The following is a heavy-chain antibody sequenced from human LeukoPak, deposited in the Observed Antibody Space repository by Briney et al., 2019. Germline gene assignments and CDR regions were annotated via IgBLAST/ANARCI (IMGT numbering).Heavy chain of an antibody. CDR2: INHSGST. V-gene: IGHV4-34*01. J-gene: IGHJ6*02. Sequence: SETLSLTCAVYGGSFSGYYWSWIRQPPGKGLEWIGEINHSGSTNYNPSLKSRVTISVDTSKNQFSQKLSSVTAADTAVYYCARGRDVVVPAARYYYYYGMDVWGQGTTVTVSS. CDR3: ARGRDVVVPAARYYYYYGMDV. CDR1: GGSFSGYY. D-gene: IGHD2-2*01.